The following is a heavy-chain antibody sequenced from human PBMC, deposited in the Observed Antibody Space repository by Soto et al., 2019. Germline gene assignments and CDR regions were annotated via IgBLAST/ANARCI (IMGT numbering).Heavy chain of an antibody. CDR3: ARGLSFRGDFDV. D-gene: IGHD2-21*02. CDR1: GGSISSSSW. V-gene: IGHV4-4*02. Sequence: HLRESGPGLVKPSGTLSLTCDVSGGSISSSSWWTWVRQSPGKGLEWIGEIYHAGSPNYNPSFQSRVTILADKSKNHFSLRLTSVTAADTAIYYCARGLSFRGDFDVWGQGTTVTVSS. CDR2: IYHAGSP. J-gene: IGHJ3*01.